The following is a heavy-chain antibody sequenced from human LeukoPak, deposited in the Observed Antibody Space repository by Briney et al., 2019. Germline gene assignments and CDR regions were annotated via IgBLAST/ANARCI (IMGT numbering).Heavy chain of an antibody. Sequence: GESLQISCQGSGYSFTSYWIGWVRQVPGKGLEWMGIIYPGDSDTRYSPSFQGQVTISADKSISTSYLPWSSLKASDTAMYYCARPLKTSEGFDPWGQGTLVTGSS. CDR2: IYPGDSDT. CDR1: GYSFTSYW. J-gene: IGHJ5*01. CDR3: ARPLKTSEGFDP. V-gene: IGHV5-51*01.